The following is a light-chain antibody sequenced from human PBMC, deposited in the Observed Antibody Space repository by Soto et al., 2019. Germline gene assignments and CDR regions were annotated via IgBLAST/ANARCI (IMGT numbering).Light chain of an antibody. CDR2: GAS. J-gene: IGKJ1*01. CDR3: QQYGSSPWT. Sequence: EILLTQSPGTLSLSRGERATLSCRASQSVSSSYLAWYQQKPGQAPRLLIYGASSRATGIPDRFSGSGSGTDFTLTISRLEPEDFAVYYCQQYGSSPWTFGQGTKVGIK. V-gene: IGKV3-20*01. CDR1: QSVSSSY.